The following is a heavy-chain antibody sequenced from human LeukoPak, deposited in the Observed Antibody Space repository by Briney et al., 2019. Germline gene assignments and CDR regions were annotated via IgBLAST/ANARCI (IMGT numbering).Heavy chain of an antibody. CDR1: GGSISSSNW. J-gene: IGHJ5*02. CDR2: IYYSGST. CDR3: ARHVVDTMVRGVIDNWFDP. D-gene: IGHD3-10*01. V-gene: IGHV4-4*02. Sequence: SGTLSLTCAVSGGSISSSNWWSWVRQPPGKGLEWIGSIYYSGSTYYNPSLKSRVTISVDTSKNQFSLKLSSVTAADTAVYYCARHVVDTMVRGVIDNWFDPWGQGTLVTVSS.